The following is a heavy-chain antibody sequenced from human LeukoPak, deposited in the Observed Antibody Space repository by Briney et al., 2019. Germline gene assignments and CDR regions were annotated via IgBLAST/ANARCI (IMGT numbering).Heavy chain of an antibody. D-gene: IGHD4-17*01. Sequence: GGSLRLSCAASGFTFSSYGMHWVRQAPGKGLEWVAVISYDGSNKYYADSVKGRFTISRDNSKNTLYLQMNSLRAEDTAVYYCATLYGDYVNYFDYWGQGTLVTVSS. CDR1: GFTFSSYG. CDR3: ATLYGDYVNYFDY. J-gene: IGHJ4*02. CDR2: ISYDGSNK. V-gene: IGHV3-30*03.